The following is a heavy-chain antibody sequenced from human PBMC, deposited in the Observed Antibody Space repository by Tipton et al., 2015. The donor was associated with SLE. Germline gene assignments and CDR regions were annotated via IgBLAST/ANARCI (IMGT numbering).Heavy chain of an antibody. CDR2: TSYDGVKQ. CDR3: ARGGYLDYHTFDI. J-gene: IGHJ3*02. D-gene: IGHD6-25*01. CDR1: GFDFSKYS. V-gene: IGHV3-30*04. Sequence: VQSGGSLRLSCAASGFDFSKYSIHWVRQAPGKGLEWVAITSYDGVKQFFAESVRGRFTISRDNSKNTLFLQMNSLGTEDSSIYYCARGGYLDYHTFDIWGHGTMVTVSS.